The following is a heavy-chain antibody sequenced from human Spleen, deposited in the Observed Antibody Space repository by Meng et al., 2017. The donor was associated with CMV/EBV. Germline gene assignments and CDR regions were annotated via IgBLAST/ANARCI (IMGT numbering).Heavy chain of an antibody. J-gene: IGHJ6*02. CDR2: ISSNGGST. D-gene: IGHD3-16*01. CDR3: ARTGALGDKVGYYYYYYGMDV. CDR1: GFTLSSYG. V-gene: IGHV3-64*02. Sequence: GESLKISCVASGFTLSSYGMHWVRQAPGKGLEYVSAISSNGGSTYYADSVKGRFTISRDNSKNTLYLQMGSLRAEDMAVYYCARTGALGDKVGYYYYYYGMDVWGQGTTVTVSS.